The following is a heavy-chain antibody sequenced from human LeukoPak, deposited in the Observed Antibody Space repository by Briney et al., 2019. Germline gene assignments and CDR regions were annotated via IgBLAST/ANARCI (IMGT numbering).Heavy chain of an antibody. J-gene: IGHJ6*02. V-gene: IGHV3-48*03. CDR2: ISSSGSTI. Sequence: GSLRLSCAASGFTFSSYEMNWVRQAPGKGLEWVSYISSSGSTIYYADSVKGRFAISRDNAKNSLYLQMNSLRAEDTAVYYCARYDYYYYGTDVWGQGTTVTVSS. CDR1: GFTFSSYE. CDR3: ARYDYYYYGTDV.